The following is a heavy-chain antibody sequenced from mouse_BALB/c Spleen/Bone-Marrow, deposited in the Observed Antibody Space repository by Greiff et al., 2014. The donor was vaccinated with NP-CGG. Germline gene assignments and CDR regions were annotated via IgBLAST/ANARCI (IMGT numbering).Heavy chain of an antibody. J-gene: IGHJ2*01. Sequence: VQLKESGPELAKPGASVKMSCKASGYTFTSYVIHWVKQKPGQGLEWIGYINPYNDATKFNERFKGKATLTSDKSSSTAYMVHSSLPSEDSAVYYCSREGVDYFDYWGQGTTLTVSS. CDR2: INPYNDAT. CDR3: SREGVDYFDY. CDR1: GYTFTSYV. V-gene: IGHV1-14*01.